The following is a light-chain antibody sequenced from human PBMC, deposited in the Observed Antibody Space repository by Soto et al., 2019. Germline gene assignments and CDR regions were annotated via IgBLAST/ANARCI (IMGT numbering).Light chain of an antibody. Sequence: DIQMTQSPSTLSVSVGDRATVTCRASQSIATFLTWYQHKPGKAPKLLISGASTLQSGVPSRFSGSGSGTDFTLTINSLHPEDFATYYCQQSYSSPALTFGGGTKLEIK. CDR1: QSIATF. V-gene: IGKV1-39*01. J-gene: IGKJ4*01. CDR3: QQSYSSPALT. CDR2: GAS.